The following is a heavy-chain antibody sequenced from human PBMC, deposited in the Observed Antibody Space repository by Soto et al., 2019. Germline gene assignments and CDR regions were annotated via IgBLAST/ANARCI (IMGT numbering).Heavy chain of an antibody. J-gene: IGHJ4*02. CDR3: AKGGAWFEKPKVVCYFDY. D-gene: IGHD2-15*01. Sequence: EVQLLESGGGLVQPGGSLRLSCAASGFTFSSYAMSWVRQAPGKGLEWVSAISGSGGSTYYADSVKGRFTISRDNSKNTLYLQINSLRAEDTAVYYCAKGGAWFEKPKVVCYFDYWGQGTLVTVSS. V-gene: IGHV3-23*01. CDR2: ISGSGGST. CDR1: GFTFSSYA.